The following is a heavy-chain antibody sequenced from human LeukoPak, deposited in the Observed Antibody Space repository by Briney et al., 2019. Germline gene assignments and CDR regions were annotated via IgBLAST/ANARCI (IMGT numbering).Heavy chain of an antibody. CDR1: GFTFSTYH. J-gene: IGHJ4*02. V-gene: IGHV3-30*18. CDR2: ISNDERDK. Sequence: GRSLRLSCGASGFTFSTYHMHWVRQAPGKGLEWVAVISNDERDKWYTDSVKGRFTISRDNSKNTLYLQINSLRTEDTGVYYCAKDGVNGGLFEYWGQGTLVTVSP. CDR3: AKDGVNGGLFEY. D-gene: IGHD3-3*01.